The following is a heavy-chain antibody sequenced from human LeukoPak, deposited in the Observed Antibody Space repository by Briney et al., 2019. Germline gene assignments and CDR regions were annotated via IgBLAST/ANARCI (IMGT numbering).Heavy chain of an antibody. CDR1: GGTFSSYA. D-gene: IGHD3-10*01. J-gene: IGHJ5*02. Sequence: ASVKVSCKASGGTFSSYAISWVRQAPGQGLEWMGWISAYNGNTNYAQELQGRVTMTTDTSTSTAYMELRSLRSDDTAVYYCARAVGGWFDPWGQGTLVTVSS. CDR2: ISAYNGNT. V-gene: IGHV1-18*01. CDR3: ARAVGGWFDP.